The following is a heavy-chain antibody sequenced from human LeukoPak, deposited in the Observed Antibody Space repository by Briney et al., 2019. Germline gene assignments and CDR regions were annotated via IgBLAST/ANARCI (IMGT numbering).Heavy chain of an antibody. CDR2: IYYSGST. J-gene: IGHJ3*02. V-gene: IGHV4-39*01. CDR1: GGSISSSSYY. D-gene: IGHD3-10*01. Sequence: SETLSLTCTVSGGSISSSSYYWGWIRQPPGKGLEWIGSIYYSGSTYYNPSLKSRVTISVDTSKNQFSLKLSSVTAADTAVYYCARHWFTGMVRGVPIHDAFDIWGQGTMVTVSS. CDR3: ARHWFTGMVRGVPIHDAFDI.